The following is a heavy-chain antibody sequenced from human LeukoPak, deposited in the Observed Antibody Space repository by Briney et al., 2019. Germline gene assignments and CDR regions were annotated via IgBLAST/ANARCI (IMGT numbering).Heavy chain of an antibody. CDR3: VKGAGYYYDSRFDY. Sequence: GGSLRLSCAASGFTFSSYSMNWVRQAPGKGLEWVSHITSSSDTIFYADSVKGRFIISRDNAKNCLYLQMNSLRAEDTALYYCVKGAGYYYDSRFDYWGQGTLVTVSS. D-gene: IGHD3-22*01. CDR2: ITSSSDTI. J-gene: IGHJ4*02. V-gene: IGHV3-48*04. CDR1: GFTFSSYS.